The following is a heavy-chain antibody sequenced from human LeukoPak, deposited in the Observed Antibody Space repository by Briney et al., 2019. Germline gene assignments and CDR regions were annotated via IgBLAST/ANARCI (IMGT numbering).Heavy chain of an antibody. J-gene: IGHJ4*02. CDR1: GFTFSSYW. D-gene: IGHD3-10*01. V-gene: IGHV3-74*01. Sequence: PGGSLRLSCGASGFTFSSYWMHWVRQAPGKGLGWVSRINSDGSSTSYADSVKGRFTISRDNAKNTLDLQMNSLRAEDTAVYYCAREYYGSSFGYWGQGTLVTVSS. CDR2: INSDGSST. CDR3: AREYYGSSFGY.